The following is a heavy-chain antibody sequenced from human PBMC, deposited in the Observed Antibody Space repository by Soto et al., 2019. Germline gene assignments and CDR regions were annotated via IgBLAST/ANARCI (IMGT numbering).Heavy chain of an antibody. CDR3: AKDGQPGRYYDSSGYYGY. Sequence: GGSLRLSCAASGFTFSSYAMSWVRQAPGKGLEWVSAISGSGGSTYYADSVKGRFTISRDNSKNTLYLQMNSLRAEDTAVYYCAKDGQPGRYYDSSGYYGYWGQGTLVTVSS. J-gene: IGHJ4*02. V-gene: IGHV3-23*01. CDR1: GFTFSSYA. D-gene: IGHD3-22*01. CDR2: ISGSGGST.